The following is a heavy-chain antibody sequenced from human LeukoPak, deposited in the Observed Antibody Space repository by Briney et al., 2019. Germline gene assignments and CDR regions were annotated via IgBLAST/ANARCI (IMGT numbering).Heavy chain of an antibody. Sequence: SVKVSCKASGGTFISYAISWVRQAPGQGVEWMGRIIPIFGTANYAQKFQGRVTVTTDESTSTPYMELSSLRSEDTAVYYCASFLGGEANSDAFDIWGQGRMVTVSS. J-gene: IGHJ3*02. CDR1: GGTFISYA. CDR3: ASFLGGEANSDAFDI. CDR2: IIPIFGTA. D-gene: IGHD2-21*01. V-gene: IGHV1-69*05.